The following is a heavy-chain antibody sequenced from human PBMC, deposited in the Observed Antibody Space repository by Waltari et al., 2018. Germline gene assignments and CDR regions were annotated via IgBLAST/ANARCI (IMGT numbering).Heavy chain of an antibody. CDR3: ARDGGGTNRSYRYFDL. V-gene: IGHV3-11*01. J-gene: IGHJ2*01. CDR2: ISSSGTFV. D-gene: IGHD1-26*01. CDR1: GFCFSDSH. Sequence: QVQLVESGGGLVKPGGSMRLSCAASGFCFSDSHVSWMRQAPGKGLEWISHISSSGTFVYYADSVKGRFTISRDNAKNSLYLQMNSLKDEDTAVYYCARDGGGTNRSYRYFDLWGRGTLVRVSS.